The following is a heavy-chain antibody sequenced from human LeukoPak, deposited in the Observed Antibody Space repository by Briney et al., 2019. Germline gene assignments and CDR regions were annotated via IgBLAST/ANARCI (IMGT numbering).Heavy chain of an antibody. CDR2: IYPADSDT. Sequence: GESLKISCKVSGYRFTSHWIGWVRQMPGKGLEWMGIIYPADSDTRYSPSFQGQVTMSADKSISTAYLQWSTLKASDTAMYYCAMGAGIYYFDFWGQGTLVTVSS. CDR1: GYRFTSHW. D-gene: IGHD3-16*01. CDR3: AMGAGIYYFDF. V-gene: IGHV5-51*01. J-gene: IGHJ4*02.